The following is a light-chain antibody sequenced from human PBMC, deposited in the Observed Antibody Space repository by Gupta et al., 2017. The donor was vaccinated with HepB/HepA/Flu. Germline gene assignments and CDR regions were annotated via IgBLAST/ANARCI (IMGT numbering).Light chain of an antibody. CDR2: AAS. Sequence: DIPLTQSPSFLSASVGDRVTITCRASQGISSYLAWYQQRPGKAPNLLIYAASTLQSGVPSRFSGTGSETEFTLTISSLQPEDFATYYCQQFNSYPVTFGQGTRLEIK. J-gene: IGKJ5*01. V-gene: IGKV1-9*01. CDR3: QQFNSYPVT. CDR1: QGISSY.